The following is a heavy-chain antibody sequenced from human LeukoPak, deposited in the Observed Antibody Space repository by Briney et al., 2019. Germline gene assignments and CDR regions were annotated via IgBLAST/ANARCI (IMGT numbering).Heavy chain of an antibody. CDR2: IYYSGST. D-gene: IGHD6-19*01. CDR3: ARVGIAVAEDYFDY. Sequence: SETLSLTCTVSGDSISSYYWSWIRQPPGKGLEWIGYIYYSGSTHYNPSLTSRATISVDTSKNQFSLKLSSVPAADTAAYSCARVGIAVAEDYFDYWGQGTLVDVAS. J-gene: IGHJ4*02. V-gene: IGHV4-59*01. CDR1: GDSISSYY.